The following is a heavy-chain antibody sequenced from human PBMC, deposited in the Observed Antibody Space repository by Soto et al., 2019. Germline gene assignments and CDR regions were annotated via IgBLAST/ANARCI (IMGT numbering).Heavy chain of an antibody. CDR2: IYSGGST. CDR3: ARLYSRSWHDAFDI. J-gene: IGHJ3*02. CDR1: GFTVSSNY. Sequence: EVQLVESGGGLIQPGGSLRLSCAASGFTVSSNYMSWVRQAPGKGLEWVSVIYSGGSTYYADSVQCRFTISRDNSKNTLYLQMNSLRAEETAVYYCARLYSRSWHDAFDIWGQGTMVTVSS. D-gene: IGHD6-13*01. V-gene: IGHV3-53*01.